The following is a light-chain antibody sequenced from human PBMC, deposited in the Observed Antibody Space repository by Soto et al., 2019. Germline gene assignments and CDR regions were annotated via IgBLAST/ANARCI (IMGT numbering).Light chain of an antibody. V-gene: IGLV7-46*01. CDR2: DTS. CDR3: LLSYLRRRV. CDR1: TGAVTSGHY. Sequence: QAVVTQEPSLTVSPGGTVTLTCGSSTGAVTSGHYPYWFQQKPGQAPRTLIYDTSNKHSWTPARFSGSLRGGNAALTLSGAQPEDEAEYYCLLSYLRRRVFGTGTKLTVL. J-gene: IGLJ1*01.